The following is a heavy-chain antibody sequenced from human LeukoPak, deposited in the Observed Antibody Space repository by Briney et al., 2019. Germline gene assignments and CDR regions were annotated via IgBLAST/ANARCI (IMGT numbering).Heavy chain of an antibody. J-gene: IGHJ3*02. Sequence: GGSLRLSCAASGFTFSSYGMHWVRQAPGKGLEWVAVISYDGSNKYFADSVKGRVTISRDNSKNTLYLQMNSLRAEDTAVYYCAKDFLGSSRAFDIWGQGTMVTVSS. CDR1: GFTFSSYG. D-gene: IGHD2-2*01. V-gene: IGHV3-30*18. CDR3: AKDFLGSSRAFDI. CDR2: ISYDGSNK.